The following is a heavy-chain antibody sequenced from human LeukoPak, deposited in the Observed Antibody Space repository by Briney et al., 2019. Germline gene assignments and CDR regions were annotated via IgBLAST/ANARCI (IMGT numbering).Heavy chain of an antibody. CDR2: MYYSGST. Sequence: SETLSLTCTVSGGSVTSYYWSWIRQSPGKGLEWIGYMYYSGSTNYNPSLKSRVTISVDTSKNQFSLKLSSVTAADTAVYYCARRNPQYDYVWEMDYWGQGTLVTVSS. J-gene: IGHJ4*02. V-gene: IGHV4-59*02. D-gene: IGHD3-16*01. CDR1: GGSVTSYY. CDR3: ARRNPQYDYVWEMDY.